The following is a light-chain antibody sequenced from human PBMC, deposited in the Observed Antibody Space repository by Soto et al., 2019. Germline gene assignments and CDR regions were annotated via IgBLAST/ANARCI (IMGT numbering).Light chain of an antibody. J-gene: IGKJ5*01. CDR2: DAS. CDR1: QSVSSSY. V-gene: IGKV3D-20*01. Sequence: IVWTQSPPTLSFSPGERTTLSCGASQSVSSSYLAWYQQKPGLAPRLLIYDASSRATGIPDRFSGSGSGTDFTLTISRLEPEDFAVYYCQQYGSSPPITFGQGTRLEI. CDR3: QQYGSSPPIT.